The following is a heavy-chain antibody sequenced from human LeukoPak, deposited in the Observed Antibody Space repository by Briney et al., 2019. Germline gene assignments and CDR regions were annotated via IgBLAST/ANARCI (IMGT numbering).Heavy chain of an antibody. CDR3: ARDLEHCTSTTCYTRLDP. J-gene: IGHJ5*02. V-gene: IGHV3-7*01. CDR1: GFTFSSYW. CDR2: IKRDGSER. D-gene: IGHD2-2*02. Sequence: PGGSLRLSCAASGFTFSSYWMNWVRQAPGKGLEWVADIKRDGSERHYVDSVKGRFTISRDNAKNSLYLQMNSLRAEDTAVYYCARDLEHCTSTTCYTRLDPWGQGTVVTVSS.